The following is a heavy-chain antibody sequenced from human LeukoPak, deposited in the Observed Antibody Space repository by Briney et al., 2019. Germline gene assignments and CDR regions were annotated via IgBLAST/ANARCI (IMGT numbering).Heavy chain of an antibody. CDR1: GFTVSSNY. CDR2: IYSGGST. V-gene: IGHV3-53*01. J-gene: IGHJ6*03. CDR3: AGDCSSTSCYYYMDV. Sequence: GGSLRVSCAASGFTVSSNYMSWVRQAPGKGLEWVSVIYSGGSTYYADSVKGRFTISRDNSKNTLYLQMNSLRAEDTAVYYCAGDCSSTSCYYYMDVWGKGTTVTVSS. D-gene: IGHD2-2*01.